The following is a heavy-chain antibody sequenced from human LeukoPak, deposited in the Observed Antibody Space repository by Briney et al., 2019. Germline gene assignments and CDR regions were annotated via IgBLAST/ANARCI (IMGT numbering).Heavy chain of an antibody. D-gene: IGHD1-26*01. V-gene: IGHV4-39*07. CDR2: IYFSGRA. CDR1: GDSIISSSYY. Sequence: PSETLSLTCTVSGDSIISSSYYWGWIRQPPGKGLEYIGIIYFSGRAYYNPSLESRVTISVDTSKNQFSLNLNSVTAADTAVYYCARLRSPGDFDYWGQGTLVTVSS. J-gene: IGHJ4*02. CDR3: ARLRSPGDFDY.